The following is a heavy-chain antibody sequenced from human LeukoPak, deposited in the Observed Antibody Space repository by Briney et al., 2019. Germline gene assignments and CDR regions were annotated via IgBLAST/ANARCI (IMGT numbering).Heavy chain of an antibody. Sequence: GGSLRLSCAASGFTFSSYALMWVRQAPGEGLEWVSGVSRGSDGTYYADSVKGQFTIARDNAKSTLYLQMNSLRAEGTALYYCAKGIGLRTPDDWGQRTLVTVSS. CDR3: AKGIGLRTPDD. CDR2: VSRGSDGT. D-gene: IGHD3-16*01. CDR1: GFTFSSYA. J-gene: IGHJ1*01. V-gene: IGHV3-23*01.